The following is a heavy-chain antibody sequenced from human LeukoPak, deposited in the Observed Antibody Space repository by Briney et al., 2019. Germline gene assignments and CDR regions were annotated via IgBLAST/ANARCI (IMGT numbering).Heavy chain of an antibody. CDR3: ARWRVTTVTISAFDI. CDR1: GFTFSSYW. D-gene: IGHD4-17*01. V-gene: IGHV3-74*01. CDR2: INSDGSST. J-gene: IGHJ3*02. Sequence: GGSLRLSCAASGFTFSSYWMHWVRQAPGKGLVWVSRINSDGSSTSYADSVKGRFTISRDNAKNTLYLQVNSLTAEDTAVYYCARWRVTTVTISAFDIWGQGTMVTVSS.